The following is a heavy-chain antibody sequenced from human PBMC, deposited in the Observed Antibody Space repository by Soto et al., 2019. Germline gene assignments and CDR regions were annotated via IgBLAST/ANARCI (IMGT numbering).Heavy chain of an antibody. V-gene: IGHV1-69*04. D-gene: IGHD4-17*01. CDR1: GGTFSSYT. J-gene: IGHJ4*02. CDR2: IIPILGIA. CDR3: ARDHPYGDYIFDY. Sequence: SVKVSCKASGGTFSSYTISWVRQAPGQGLEWMGRIIPILGIANYAQKFQGRVTITADKSTSTAYMELSSLRSEDTAVYYCARDHPYGDYIFDYWGQGTLVTVSS.